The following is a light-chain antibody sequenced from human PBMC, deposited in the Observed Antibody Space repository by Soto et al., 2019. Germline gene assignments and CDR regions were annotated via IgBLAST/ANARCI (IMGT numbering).Light chain of an antibody. Sequence: EIVMTQSPATLSVSPGERATLSCRASQSVSSNLAWYQQTNGHAPRLLIYDASNRANGIPERFSGSGSGTDFTLPISRLEPEDFALSSCQQYRPFG. CDR2: DAS. V-gene: IGKV3D-15*01. J-gene: IGKJ1*01. CDR1: QSVSSN. CDR3: QQYRP.